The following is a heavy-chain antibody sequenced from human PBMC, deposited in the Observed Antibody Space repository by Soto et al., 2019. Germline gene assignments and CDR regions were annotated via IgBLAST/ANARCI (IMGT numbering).Heavy chain of an antibody. Sequence: QLHLVQSGAVVKKPGASVTVSCSASGYPVTAYYMHWVRQAPGRWLEWMGGINPATGAAKYTQTFRGRVTMTRDTPTSTVFMELSGLTSEDTAVFYCARGGGVGVAGSAAFDMWGQGTLVTVSS. V-gene: IGHV1-2*02. J-gene: IGHJ3*02. D-gene: IGHD3-3*01. CDR3: ARGGGVGVAGSAAFDM. CDR2: INPATGAA. CDR1: GYPVTAYY.